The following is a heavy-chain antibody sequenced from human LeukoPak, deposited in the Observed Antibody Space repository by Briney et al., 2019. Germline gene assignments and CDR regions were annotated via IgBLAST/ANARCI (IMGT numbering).Heavy chain of an antibody. Sequence: SETLSLTCTVSGGSISSSSYYWGWIRQPPGKGLEWIGSIYYSGSTYYNPSLKSRVTISVDTSKNQFSLKLSSVTAADTAVYYCARDLGGWGTFDIWGQGTMVTVSS. CDR3: ARDLGGWGTFDI. CDR2: IYYSGST. V-gene: IGHV4-39*07. CDR1: GGSISSSSYY. D-gene: IGHD3-16*01. J-gene: IGHJ3*02.